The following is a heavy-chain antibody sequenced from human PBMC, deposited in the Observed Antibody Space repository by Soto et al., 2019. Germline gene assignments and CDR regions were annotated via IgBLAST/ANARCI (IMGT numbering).Heavy chain of an antibody. Sequence: QVQLQESGPGLVKPSETLSLTCTVSGGSFSPNYWAWIRQPPGKGLEWVGYIYYSGTTSYNPSLKSRVTLSLETSQRQFSLRLSSVTASDTAVYYCARLGAYYQSLDPWGQGTLVTVSS. J-gene: IGHJ5*02. CDR3: ARLGAYYQSLDP. V-gene: IGHV4-59*08. D-gene: IGHD2-21*01. CDR1: GGSFSPNY. CDR2: IYYSGTT.